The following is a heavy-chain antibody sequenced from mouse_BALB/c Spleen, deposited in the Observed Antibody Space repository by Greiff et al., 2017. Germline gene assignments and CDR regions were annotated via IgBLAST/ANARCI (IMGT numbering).Heavy chain of an antibody. CDR1: GYSFTGYF. V-gene: IGHV1-37*01. CDR3: GREGYGYFLYAMDY. D-gene: IGHD1-2*01. Sequence: EVMLVESGPELVKPGASVKISCKASGYSFTGYFMNWVKQSHGKSLEWIRRINPYNGDTFYNQKFKGKATLTVDKSSSTAHMELLSLTSEDSAVYYCGREGYGYFLYAMDYWGQGTSVTVSS. CDR2: INPYNGDT. J-gene: IGHJ4*01.